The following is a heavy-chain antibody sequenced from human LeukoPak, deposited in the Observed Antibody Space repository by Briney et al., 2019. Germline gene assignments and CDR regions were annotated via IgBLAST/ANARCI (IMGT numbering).Heavy chain of an antibody. V-gene: IGHV4-39*01. CDR1: GGSISSSSYY. J-gene: IGHJ5*02. D-gene: IGHD3-10*01. Sequence: SETLSLTCTVSGGSISSSSYYWGWIRQPPGKGLEWIGSIYYSGSTYYNPSLKSRVTISVDTSKNQFSLKLSSVTAADTAVYYCARQGLMVRGEGWLDPWGQGTLVTVSS. CDR3: ARQGLMVRGEGWLDP. CDR2: IYYSGST.